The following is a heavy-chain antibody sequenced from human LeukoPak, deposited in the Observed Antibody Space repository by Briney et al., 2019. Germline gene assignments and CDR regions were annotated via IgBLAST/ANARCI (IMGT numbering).Heavy chain of an antibody. D-gene: IGHD2-2*01. CDR1: GFTFSAYS. CDR3: SNHLACGSTSCPPFDD. Sequence: GGSRRLSCTASGFTFSAYSMSWVRQAPGKGLEWVSSISDNSYWIYYADSVEGRFIISRDNAKNSLYLQMNSLRVEDTAVYYCSNHLACGSTSCPPFDDWGQGTLVTVSS. V-gene: IGHV3-21*01. CDR2: ISDNSYWI. J-gene: IGHJ4*02.